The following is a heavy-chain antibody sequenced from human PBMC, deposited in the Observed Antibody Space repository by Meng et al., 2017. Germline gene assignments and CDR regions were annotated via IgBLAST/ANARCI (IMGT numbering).Heavy chain of an antibody. J-gene: IGHJ4*02. CDR3: ARVTSSYYFDY. Sequence: QAPLQESGPGLVTVSQTLSPPFHFCDGSISSGSYYGSLTRQHRGKGLGWIGYIYYSGSTYYNPSLKSLVTRSVDTSKNQFALKLSSVTAADTAVYYCARVTSSYYFDYWGQGTLVTVSS. V-gene: IGHV4-31*01. D-gene: IGHD2/OR15-2a*01. CDR1: DGSISSGSYY. CDR2: IYYSGST.